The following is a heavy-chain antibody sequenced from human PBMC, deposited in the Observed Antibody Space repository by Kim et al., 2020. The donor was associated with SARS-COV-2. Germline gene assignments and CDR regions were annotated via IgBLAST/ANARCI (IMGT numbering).Heavy chain of an antibody. CDR3: ARDFGHDAGMDV. J-gene: IGHJ6*02. CDR1: GGSISSSNW. D-gene: IGHD3-16*01. Sequence: SETLSLTCAVSGGSISSSNWWSWVRQTPGKGLGWIGEIYHSGSTNYNPSLTSRVTVSLDKSKNQFSLKLTSVTAADTAVYYCARDFGHDAGMDVWGHGTT. CDR2: IYHSGST. V-gene: IGHV4-4*02.